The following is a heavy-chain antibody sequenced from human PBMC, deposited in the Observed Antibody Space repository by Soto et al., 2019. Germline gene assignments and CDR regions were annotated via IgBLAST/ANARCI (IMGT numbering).Heavy chain of an antibody. J-gene: IGHJ6*02. CDR3: ARTYCGGDCNPAYYYYYGMDV. CDR2: IYPGDSDT. V-gene: IGHV5-51*01. D-gene: IGHD2-21*02. CDR1: GYSFTSYW. Sequence: PGESLKISCKGSGYSFTSYWIGWVRQMPGKGLEWMGIIYPGDSDTRYSPSFQGQVTISADKSISTAYLQWSSLKASDTAMYYCARTYCGGDCNPAYYYYYGMDVWGQGTTVTVSS.